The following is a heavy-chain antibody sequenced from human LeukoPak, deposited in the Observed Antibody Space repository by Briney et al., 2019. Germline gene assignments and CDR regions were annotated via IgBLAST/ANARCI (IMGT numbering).Heavy chain of an antibody. CDR3: AKGSSRYFDWYDY. D-gene: IGHD3-9*01. V-gene: IGHV3-23*01. J-gene: IGHJ4*02. Sequence: GGSLRLSCAASGFTFSSYAMSWVRQAPGKGLEWVPAISGSGGITYYADSVKGRFTISRDTTKNTLSLQMNSLRAEDTAVYYCAKGSSRYFDWYDYWGQGTLVTVSS. CDR2: ISGSGGIT. CDR1: GFTFSSYA.